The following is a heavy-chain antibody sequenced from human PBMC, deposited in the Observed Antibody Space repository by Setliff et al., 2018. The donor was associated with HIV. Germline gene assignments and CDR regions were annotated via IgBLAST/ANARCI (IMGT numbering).Heavy chain of an antibody. CDR1: GNSFDNHW. J-gene: IGHJ3*02. CDR2: LYTGDSGT. Sequence: GESLKISCRAFGNSFDNHWIAWVRQMPGKGPEWMGFLYTGDSGTQYNPAFQGRVTISADKSIKTTYLQWTSLQPPDSAIYYCARHQVAMSMLVVQDPGPFDSWCHGTRVTVSS. V-gene: IGHV5-51*01. CDR3: ARHQVAMSMLVVQDPGPFDS. D-gene: IGHD3-10*02.